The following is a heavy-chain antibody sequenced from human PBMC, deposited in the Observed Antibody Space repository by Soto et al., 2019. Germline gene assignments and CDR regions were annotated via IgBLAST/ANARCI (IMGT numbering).Heavy chain of an antibody. CDR1: GGSFSGYY. V-gene: IGHV4-34*01. J-gene: IGHJ5*02. Sequence: SETLSLTCAVYGGSFSGYYWSWIRQPPGKGLEWIGEINHSGSTNYNPSLKSRVTISVDTSKNQFSLKLSSVTAADTAVYYCARGETYYYCSGSYYCWFDPWGQGTLVTVSS. CDR3: ARGETYYYCSGSYYCWFDP. D-gene: IGHD3-10*01. CDR2: INHSGST.